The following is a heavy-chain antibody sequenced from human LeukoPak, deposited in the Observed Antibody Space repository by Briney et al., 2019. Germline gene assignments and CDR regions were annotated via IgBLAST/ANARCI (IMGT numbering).Heavy chain of an antibody. CDR2: ISGSGGST. CDR3: AKPDGYSYGYGDY. V-gene: IGHV3-23*01. Sequence: GGSLRLSCAASGFTFSSYAMGWVRQAPGKGLEWVLAISGSGGSTYYADSVKGRFTISRDNSKNTLYLQMNSLRAEDTAVYYCAKPDGYSYGYGDYWGQGTLVTVSS. D-gene: IGHD5-18*01. CDR1: GFTFSSYA. J-gene: IGHJ4*02.